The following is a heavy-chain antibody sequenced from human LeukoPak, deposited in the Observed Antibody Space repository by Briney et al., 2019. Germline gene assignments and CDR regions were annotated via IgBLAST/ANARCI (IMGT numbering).Heavy chain of an antibody. Sequence: LVKVSCKASGGTFSSYAISWVRQAPGQGLEWMGGIIPIFGTANYAQKFQGRVTITTDESTSTAYMELSSLRSEDTAVYYCARAARTENSFDYWGQGTLVTVSS. D-gene: IGHD1-14*01. CDR2: IIPIFGTA. CDR1: GGTFSSYA. V-gene: IGHV1-69*05. CDR3: ARAARTENSFDY. J-gene: IGHJ4*02.